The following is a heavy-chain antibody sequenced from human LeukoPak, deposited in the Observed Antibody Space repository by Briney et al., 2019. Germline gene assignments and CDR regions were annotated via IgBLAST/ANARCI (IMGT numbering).Heavy chain of an antibody. Sequence: GRSLRLSCAASGFTFNTYAMHWVRQAPGKGLEWLGVISSDATNKYYADSVKGRFTISRDNSKNTMYLQMNSLRAEDTAVYYCARDTGWTIGGFDDWGQGTLVTVSS. CDR2: ISSDATNK. CDR3: ARDTGWTIGGFDD. V-gene: IGHV3-30*04. D-gene: IGHD3/OR15-3a*01. J-gene: IGHJ4*02. CDR1: GFTFNTYA.